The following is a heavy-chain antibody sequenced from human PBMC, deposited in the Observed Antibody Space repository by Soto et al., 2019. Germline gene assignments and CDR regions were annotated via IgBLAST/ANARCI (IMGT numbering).Heavy chain of an antibody. J-gene: IGHJ5*02. CDR3: ARSGYYTGIRVNWFDP. V-gene: IGHV1-3*01. D-gene: IGHD3-3*01. Sequence: EASVKVSCKASGYTFTSYAMHWVRQAPGQRLEWMGWINAGNGNTNYAQKLQGRVTMTTDTSTSTAYMELRSLRSDDTAVYYCARSGYYTGIRVNWFDPWGQGTLVTVSS. CDR1: GYTFTSYA. CDR2: INAGNGNT.